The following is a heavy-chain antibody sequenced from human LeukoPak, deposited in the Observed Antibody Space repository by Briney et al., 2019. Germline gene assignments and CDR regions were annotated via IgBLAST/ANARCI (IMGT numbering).Heavy chain of an antibody. Sequence: PSETLSLTCTVSGGSISNYYWNWIRQPAGKGLEWIGRIGTSGSTNYNPSLKSRVTMSLDTSMNQFFLKLNNVTAADTAVYYCARGGIAAAALVHLDYWGQGTLVTVSS. J-gene: IGHJ4*02. CDR2: IGTSGST. CDR3: ARGGIAAAALVHLDY. V-gene: IGHV4-4*07. D-gene: IGHD6-13*01. CDR1: GGSISNYY.